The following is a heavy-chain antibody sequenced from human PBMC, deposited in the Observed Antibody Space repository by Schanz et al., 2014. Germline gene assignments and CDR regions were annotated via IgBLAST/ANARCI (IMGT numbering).Heavy chain of an antibody. D-gene: IGHD6-13*01. V-gene: IGHV4-59*11. CDR2: IYNSGST. Sequence: QVQLQESGPGLVKPSEALSLTCTVSGGSISSHFWTWIRQPPGKGLEWIGNIYNSGSTKYNPSVKSRVTIAVDTSKNQFSLKLSSVTAADTAVYYCARGGMPAIRVLPRGYDYYYAMDVWGQGTTVIVSS. CDR3: ARGGMPAIRVLPRGYDYYYAMDV. CDR1: GGSISSHF. J-gene: IGHJ6*02.